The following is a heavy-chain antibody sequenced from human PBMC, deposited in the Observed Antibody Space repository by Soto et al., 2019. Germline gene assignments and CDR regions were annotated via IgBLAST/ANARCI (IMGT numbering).Heavy chain of an antibody. CDR3: AKEMRSQEWSSWYVAGYYFDY. CDR1: GSGFSALA. V-gene: IGHV3-30-3*01. Sequence: QVQLVESGGGVVQPGRSLRLSCTASGSGFSALAMHWIRQPPGKGLEWVAVVFNDESSISYADSVKGRFTISRDNSRNTLYLQMTSLRLEDTAVYYCAKEMRSQEWSSWYVAGYYFDYWGQGTLVTVSS. D-gene: IGHD6-13*01. J-gene: IGHJ4*02. CDR2: VFNDESSI.